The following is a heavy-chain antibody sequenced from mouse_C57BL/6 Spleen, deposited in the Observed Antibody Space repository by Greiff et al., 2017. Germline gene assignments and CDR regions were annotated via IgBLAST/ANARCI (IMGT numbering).Heavy chain of an antibody. J-gene: IGHJ2*01. CDR1: GFSLTSYG. CDR2: IWSGGST. Sequence: QVQLKESGPGLVQPSQSLSITCTVSGFSLTSYGVHWVRQSPGKGLEWLGVIWSGGSTDYKADFISRLSISKDNSKSQVFFKMNSRQADDASIYYWGRNGESSGYNYFDYWGQGTTLTVSS. CDR3: GRNGESSGYNYFDY. V-gene: IGHV2-2*01. D-gene: IGHD3-2*02.